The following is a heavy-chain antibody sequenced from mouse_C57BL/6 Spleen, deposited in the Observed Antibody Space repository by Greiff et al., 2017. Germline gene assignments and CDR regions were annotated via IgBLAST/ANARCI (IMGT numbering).Heavy chain of an antibody. V-gene: IGHV1-55*01. CDR3: ARRPIYDGYYVDY. CDR2: IYPGSGST. Sequence: QVQLQQPGAELVKPGASVKMSCKASGYTFTSYWITWVKQRPGQGLEWIGDIYPGSGSTNYNEKFKSKATLTVDTSSRTAYMQLSSLTSEDSAVYYCARRPIYDGYYVDYWGQGTTLTVSS. J-gene: IGHJ2*01. CDR1: GYTFTSYW. D-gene: IGHD2-3*01.